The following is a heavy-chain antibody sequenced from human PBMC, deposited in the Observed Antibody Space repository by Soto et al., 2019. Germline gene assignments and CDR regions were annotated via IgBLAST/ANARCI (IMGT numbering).Heavy chain of an antibody. CDR3: AKRDDSSGYPYYFDS. CDR1: GFTFSNYA. V-gene: IGHV3-23*01. D-gene: IGHD3-22*01. J-gene: IGHJ4*02. Sequence: GGSLRLSCAASGFTFSNYAMSWVRQAPGKGLEWVAAISGGGGYTDYADSVKGRLTISRDNSKNTLHLQMNSLRAEDTAVYYCAKRDDSSGYPYYFDSWGQGTLVTVSS. CDR2: ISGGGGYT.